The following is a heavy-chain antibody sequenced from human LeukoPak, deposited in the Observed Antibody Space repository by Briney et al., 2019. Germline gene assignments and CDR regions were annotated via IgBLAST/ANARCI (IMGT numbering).Heavy chain of an antibody. CDR2: ISSSSSTI. Sequence: GGSLRLSCAASGFTFSIYSMNWVRQAPGKGLEWVTYISSSSSTIYYADSVKGRFTISRDNAKNSLYLQMNSLRAEDTAVYYCAKDGLTTSDYWGQGTLVTVSS. CDR1: GFTFSIYS. CDR3: AKDGLTTSDY. D-gene: IGHD1-1*01. V-gene: IGHV3-48*01. J-gene: IGHJ4*02.